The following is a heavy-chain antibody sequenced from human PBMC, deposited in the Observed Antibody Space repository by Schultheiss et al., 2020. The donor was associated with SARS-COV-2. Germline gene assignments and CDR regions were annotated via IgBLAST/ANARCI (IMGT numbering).Heavy chain of an antibody. D-gene: IGHD2-8*01. CDR1: GGTFSSYA. CDR3: AREVLMVYAIRTYYYGMDV. J-gene: IGHJ6*02. V-gene: IGHV1-69*13. CDR2: IIPIFGTA. Sequence: SVKVSCKASGGTFSSYAISWVRQAPGQGLEWMGGIIPIFGTANYAQKFQGRVTITADESTSTAYMELSSLRSEDTAVYYCAREVLMVYAIRTYYYGMDVWGQGTTVTVSS.